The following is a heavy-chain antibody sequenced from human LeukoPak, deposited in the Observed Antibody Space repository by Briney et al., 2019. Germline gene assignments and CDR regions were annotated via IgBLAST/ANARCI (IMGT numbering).Heavy chain of an antibody. J-gene: IGHJ6*02. Sequence: GGSLRLFCAASGFSFKTYSINWVRQAPGKGLGWVSYISTSGSTIYYADSVKGRFTISRDNAKNSLYLQMNSLRAEDTAVYYCVRADCSKTNCYYGMDVWGQGTTVTVSS. CDR3: VRADCSKTNCYYGMDV. CDR2: ISTSGSTI. V-gene: IGHV3-48*01. D-gene: IGHD2-2*01. CDR1: GFSFKTYS.